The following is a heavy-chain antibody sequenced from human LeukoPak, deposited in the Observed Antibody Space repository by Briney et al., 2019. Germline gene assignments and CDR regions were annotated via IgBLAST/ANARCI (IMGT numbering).Heavy chain of an antibody. Sequence: GGSLRLSCASSGFSFDDYGMHWVRQAPGKGLEWVAVISYDGSNKYYADPVKGRFTISRDNSKNTLYLQMNSLRAEDTAVYYCAKDLSSYYYGSGSYYPGYYYGMDVWGQGTTVTVSS. D-gene: IGHD3-10*01. J-gene: IGHJ6*02. CDR2: ISYDGSNK. V-gene: IGHV3-30*18. CDR3: AKDLSSYYYGSGSYYPGYYYGMDV. CDR1: GFSFDDYG.